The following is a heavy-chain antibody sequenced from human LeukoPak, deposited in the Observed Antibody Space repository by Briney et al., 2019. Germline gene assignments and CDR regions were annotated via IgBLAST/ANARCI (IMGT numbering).Heavy chain of an antibody. D-gene: IGHD3-22*01. CDR2: ISFDGSNK. Sequence: GGSLRLSCAASGFTFSSYAMHWVRQAPGKGLEWVAVISFDGSNKYYADSVKGRFTISRDNSKNTLYLQMNSLRAEDTAVYYCAKDSRRWDYYDGFDPWGQGTLVTVSS. CDR1: GFTFSSYA. V-gene: IGHV3-30*18. J-gene: IGHJ5*02. CDR3: AKDSRRWDYYDGFDP.